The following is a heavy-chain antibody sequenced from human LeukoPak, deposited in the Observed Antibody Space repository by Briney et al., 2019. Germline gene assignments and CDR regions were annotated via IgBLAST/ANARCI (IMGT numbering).Heavy chain of an antibody. CDR1: GGSISSGDYY. J-gene: IGHJ4*02. Sequence: SETLSLTCTVSGGSISSGDYYWSWIRQPPGKGLEWIGYIYYSGSTYYNPSLKSRVTISVDKSKNQFSLKLSSVAAADTAVYYCARDSYSGRTFDYWGQGTLVTVSS. V-gene: IGHV4-30-4*08. CDR3: ARDSYSGRTFDY. CDR2: IYYSGST. D-gene: IGHD1-26*01.